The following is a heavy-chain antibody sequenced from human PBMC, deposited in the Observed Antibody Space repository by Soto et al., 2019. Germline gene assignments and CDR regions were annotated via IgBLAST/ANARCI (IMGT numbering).Heavy chain of an antibody. J-gene: IGHJ4*02. CDR2: ISSSGGLT. D-gene: IGHD3-10*01. Sequence: EVQLLESGGRLVLPGGSLRLSCAASGFTFTSSAMNWVRQAPGKGLGWVSGISSSGGLTYYADSVKGRFSISRDNSKNTLYLQMNSLRAEDTAVYYCAKVGFSFDYWGQGTLVTVSS. V-gene: IGHV3-23*01. CDR1: GFTFTSSA. CDR3: AKVGFSFDY.